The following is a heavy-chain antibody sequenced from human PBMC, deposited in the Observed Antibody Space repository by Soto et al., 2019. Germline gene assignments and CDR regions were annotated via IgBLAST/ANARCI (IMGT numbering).Heavy chain of an antibody. V-gene: IGHV4-39*01. J-gene: IGHJ6*03. D-gene: IGHD3-3*01. CDR3: ARYYDFWSGDYYYYMDV. Sequence: QLQLQESGPGLVKPSETLSLTCTVSGGPISSSSYYWGWIRQPPGKGLEWIGSIYYSGSTYYNPSLKSRVTISVDTSKNQFSLKLSSVTAADTAVYYCARYYDFWSGDYYYYMDVWGKGTTVTVSS. CDR2: IYYSGST. CDR1: GGPISSSSYY.